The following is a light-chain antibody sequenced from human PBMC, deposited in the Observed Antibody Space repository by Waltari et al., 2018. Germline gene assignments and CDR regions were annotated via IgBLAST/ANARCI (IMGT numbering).Light chain of an antibody. CDR1: QDISNY. CDR3: QQRSEWPLT. V-gene: IGKV3-11*01. J-gene: IGKJ4*01. Sequence: EIVLTQSPATLSLSPGERVTLSCRASQDISNYLGWYQQKLGNAPRLLIYDASNRATGIPARFSGSGSATDFTLTISRLEPEDFAVYYCQQRSEWPLTFGGGTKVEIK. CDR2: DAS.